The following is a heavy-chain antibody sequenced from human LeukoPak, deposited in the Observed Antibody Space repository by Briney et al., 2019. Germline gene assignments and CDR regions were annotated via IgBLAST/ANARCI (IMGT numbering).Heavy chain of an antibody. CDR2: IYSGGST. Sequence: GGSLRLSCAASGFTVSRSYMTWVRQAPGEGLEWVSTIYSGGSTYYADSVTGRFTISRDNSKNPLYLQMNSLRDDDTAVYYCARGLVGTTTAFDIWGQGTMVTVSS. CDR3: ARGLVGTTTAFDI. V-gene: IGHV3-53*05. CDR1: GFTVSRSY. J-gene: IGHJ3*02. D-gene: IGHD1-26*01.